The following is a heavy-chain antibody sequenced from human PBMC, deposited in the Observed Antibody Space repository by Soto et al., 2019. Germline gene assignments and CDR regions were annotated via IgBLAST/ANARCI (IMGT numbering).Heavy chain of an antibody. CDR2: ISGSGGST. Sequence: EVQLLESGGGLVQPGGSLRLSCAASGFTFSSYAMSWVRQAPGKGLEWVSAISGSGGSTYYADSVKGRFTISRDNSNNPLYLQMNSLRAEDPAVYYCAKVSGSGWSRNWGQGTLVTVSS. V-gene: IGHV3-23*01. D-gene: IGHD6-19*01. J-gene: IGHJ4*02. CDR1: GFTFSSYA. CDR3: AKVSGSGWSRN.